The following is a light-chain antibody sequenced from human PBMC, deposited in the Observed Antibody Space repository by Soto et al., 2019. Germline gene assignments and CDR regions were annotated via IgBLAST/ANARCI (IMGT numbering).Light chain of an antibody. CDR1: QSVSSY. J-gene: IGKJ2*01. CDR2: DAA. CDR3: QQRSNWRPGYT. V-gene: IGKV3-11*01. Sequence: EIVLTQSPATLSSSPGDRATLSCRASQSVSSYLAWYQQKPGQAPRLLIYDAANRPTGIPARFSGSGSGTDFTLTISSLEPEDFAVYSCQQRSNWRPGYTFGQGTKLEIK.